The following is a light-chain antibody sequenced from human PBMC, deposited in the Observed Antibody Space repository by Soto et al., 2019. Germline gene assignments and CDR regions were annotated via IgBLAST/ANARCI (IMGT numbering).Light chain of an antibody. J-gene: IGKJ5*01. CDR1: HSFSSSY. V-gene: IGKV3-20*01. CDR3: QQYGSSPPYT. Sequence: EIVLTQSPGTLSLSPGERATLSCRAIHSFSSSYLALYQQKPFQAPSLLLYAASSRATVIPDIFSFSWSGTDFTLTISRLEAEDFAVYYCQQYGSSPPYTFGQGTRLEIK. CDR2: AAS.